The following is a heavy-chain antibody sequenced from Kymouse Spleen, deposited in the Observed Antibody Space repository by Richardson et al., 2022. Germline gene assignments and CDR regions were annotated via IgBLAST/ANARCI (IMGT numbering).Heavy chain of an antibody. CDR3: AKDTYCTNGVCLFDY. J-gene: IGHJ4*02. V-gene: IGHV3-9*01. Sequence: EVQLVESGGGLVQPGRSLRLSCAASGFTFDDYAMHWVRQAPGKGLEWVSGISWNSGSIGYADSVKGRFTISRDNAKNSLYLQMNSLRAEDTALYYCAKDTYCTNGVCLFDYWGQGTLVTVSS. CDR2: ISWNSGSI. D-gene: IGHD2-8*01. CDR1: GFTFDDYA.